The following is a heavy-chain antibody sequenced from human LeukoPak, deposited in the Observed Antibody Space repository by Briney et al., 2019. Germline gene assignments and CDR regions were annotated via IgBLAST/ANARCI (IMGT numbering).Heavy chain of an antibody. CDR1: GGSINSSPYY. D-gene: IGHD6-13*01. CDR2: IYYSGST. Sequence: SETLSLTCTVSGGSINSSPYYWGWIRQPPGKGLEWIGSIYYSGSTYYNPSLKSRVTISVDTSKNQFSLKLSSVTAADTAVYYCARVNYSSSWYGTFDYWGQGTLVTVSS. J-gene: IGHJ4*02. V-gene: IGHV4-39*07. CDR3: ARVNYSSSWYGTFDY.